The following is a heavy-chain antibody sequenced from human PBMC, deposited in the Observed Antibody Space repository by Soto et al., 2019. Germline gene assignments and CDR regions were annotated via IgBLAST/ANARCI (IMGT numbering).Heavy chain of an antibody. CDR3: ATEKYWAGRVGVFH. CDR1: GGTSTIYT. V-gene: IGHV1-69*08. Sequence: QVPLVQSGAEVKRPGSSVKVSCEASGGTSTIYTITWVRQAPGQGLAWMGRIVPMLGITNYGRNFQGRVTVTADTSTGTAYMERSSLSFDDTAIYYCATEKYWAGRVGVFHWGQGTQVTVSS. D-gene: IGHD2-8*02. CDR2: IVPMLGIT. J-gene: IGHJ4*02.